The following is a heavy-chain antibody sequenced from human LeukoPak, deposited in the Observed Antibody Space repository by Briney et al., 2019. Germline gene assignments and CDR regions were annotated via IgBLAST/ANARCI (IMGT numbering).Heavy chain of an antibody. CDR3: ARDKAVGPTLLDY. Sequence: GGSLRLSCAASGLSFSSYSMNWVRQAPGKGLEWVSSISRSSSYIYYADSVKGRFTISRDNAKNSLSLQMNSLRAEDTAVYYCARDKAVGPTLLDYWGQGTLVTVSS. V-gene: IGHV3-21*01. CDR2: ISRSSSYI. CDR1: GLSFSSYS. J-gene: IGHJ4*02. D-gene: IGHD1-26*01.